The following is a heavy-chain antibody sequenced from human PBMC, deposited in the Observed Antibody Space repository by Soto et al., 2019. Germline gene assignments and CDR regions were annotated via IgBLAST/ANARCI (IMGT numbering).Heavy chain of an antibody. CDR2: IYYSGST. J-gene: IGHJ5*02. CDR1: GGSISSGGYY. V-gene: IGHV4-31*03. CDR3: ARDAIAVAGAGWFDP. Sequence: QVQLQESGPGLVKPSQTLSLTCTVSGGSISSGGYYWSWIRQHPGKGLEWIGYIYYSGSTYYNPSLKSRVTISVDTSKNQFSLKLCSVTAADTAVYYCARDAIAVAGAGWFDPWGQGTLVTVSS. D-gene: IGHD6-19*01.